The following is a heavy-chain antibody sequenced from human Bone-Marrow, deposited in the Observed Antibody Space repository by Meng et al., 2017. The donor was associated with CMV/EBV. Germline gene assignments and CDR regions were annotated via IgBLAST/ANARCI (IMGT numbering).Heavy chain of an antibody. Sequence: SVKVSCKASGGTFSSYAISWVRQAPGQGLEWMGGIIPIFGTANYAQKFQGRVTMTRDTSTSTVYMELSSLRSEDTAVYYCCFRSNYYYYGMDVWGQGTTVTVSS. CDR2: IIPIFGTA. D-gene: IGHD3-16*01. J-gene: IGHJ6*02. CDR3: CFRSNYYYYGMDV. CDR1: GGTFSSYA. V-gene: IGHV1-69*05.